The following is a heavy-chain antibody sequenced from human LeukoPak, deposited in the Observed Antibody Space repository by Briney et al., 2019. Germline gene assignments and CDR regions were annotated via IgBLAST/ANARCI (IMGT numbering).Heavy chain of an antibody. D-gene: IGHD1-7*01. J-gene: IGHJ4*02. Sequence: SETLSFTCTVSGDSISSSSYYWGWIRQPPGKGLEWIGSIYYSGSTYYNPSLKSRVTISVDTSKNQFSLKLSSVTAADTAVYYCAIGGELELIDYWGQGTLVTVSS. CDR3: AIGGELELIDY. V-gene: IGHV4-39*01. CDR1: GDSISSSSYY. CDR2: IYYSGST.